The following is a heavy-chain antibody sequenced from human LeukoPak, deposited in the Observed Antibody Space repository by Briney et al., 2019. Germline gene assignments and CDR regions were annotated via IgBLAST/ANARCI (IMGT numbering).Heavy chain of an antibody. J-gene: IGHJ4*02. CDR1: GGSISSSSYY. V-gene: IGHV4-39*02. Sequence: SETLSLTCTVSGGSISSSSYYWGWIRQPPGKGLEWIGSIYYSGSTYYNPSLKSRVTISVDTSKNQFSLKLSSVTAADTAVYYCAREHYYGSGSYGTFDYWGQGTLVTVSS. CDR3: AREHYYGSGSYGTFDY. CDR2: IYYSGST. D-gene: IGHD3-10*01.